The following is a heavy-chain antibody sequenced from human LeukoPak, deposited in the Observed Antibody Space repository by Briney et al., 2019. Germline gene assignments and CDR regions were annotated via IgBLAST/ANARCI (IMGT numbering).Heavy chain of an antibody. D-gene: IGHD1-26*01. V-gene: IGHV3-64*01. CDR2: ITSNGDKT. CDR3: ARGGATTLFDY. J-gene: IGHJ4*02. Sequence: AGGSLRLSCAASGFTFSSYAMHWVRQGPGEGLEYVSAITSNGDKTYYGNSVKGRFTISRDNSKNTLYLQMGSLSIEDVAVYYCARGGATTLFDYWGQGTLVTVPS. CDR1: GFTFSSYA.